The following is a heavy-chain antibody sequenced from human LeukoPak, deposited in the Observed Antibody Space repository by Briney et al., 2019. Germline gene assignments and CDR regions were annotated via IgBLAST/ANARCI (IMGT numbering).Heavy chain of an antibody. V-gene: IGHV3-53*01. CDR2: SYSDSNT. Sequence: GGSLRLSCTASGFTVSNNYMSWVRQAPGKGLEWVSISYSDSNTNYADSVKGRFTISRDTSQNTLSLQMNSLRAEDTAVYYCARDGDPFDYWGQGTLVTVSS. CDR1: GFTVSNNY. CDR3: ARDGDPFDY. D-gene: IGHD7-27*01. J-gene: IGHJ4*02.